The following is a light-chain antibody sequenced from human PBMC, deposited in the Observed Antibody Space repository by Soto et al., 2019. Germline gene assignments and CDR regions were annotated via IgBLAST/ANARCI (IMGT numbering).Light chain of an antibody. V-gene: IGKV3-20*01. CDR1: QSVSSSS. CDR3: QQYGSLSWT. Sequence: EIVLTQSPGTLSLSPGERATLSCRASQSVSSSSLAWYQQKPGQAPRIIIFGASGRATGIPDRFSGSGSGTDFTLTISRLEPEDFAVYYCQQYGSLSWTFGQGTKVDIK. J-gene: IGKJ1*01. CDR2: GAS.